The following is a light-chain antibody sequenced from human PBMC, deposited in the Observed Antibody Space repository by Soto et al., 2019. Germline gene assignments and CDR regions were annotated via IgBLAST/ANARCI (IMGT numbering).Light chain of an antibody. CDR1: QGIRND. J-gene: IGKJ1*01. V-gene: IGKV1-6*01. CDR2: AAS. Sequence: AIQMTQSPSSLSASLGDRVTITCRASQGIRNDLGWYQQKPGKAPKLLIYAASSLQSGVPSRFSGSGSGTDFTLTISSLKPEDFATYYCLQDYNYPLTFGQGTKVDI. CDR3: LQDYNYPLT.